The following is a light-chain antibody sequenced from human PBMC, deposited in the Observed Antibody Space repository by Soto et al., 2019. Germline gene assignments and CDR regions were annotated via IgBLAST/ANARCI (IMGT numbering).Light chain of an antibody. CDR2: EVS. CDR3: SSYKTGSTVV. Sequence: QSVLTQPASVSGSPGKSMTISCTGTSSDIGYYNYVSWYQQYPGKSPKLIIYEVSNRPSGVSNRFSGSKSANTASLTISGLQAEDEADYHCSSYKTGSTVVFGTGTKLTVL. J-gene: IGLJ1*01. CDR1: SSDIGYYNY. V-gene: IGLV2-14*01.